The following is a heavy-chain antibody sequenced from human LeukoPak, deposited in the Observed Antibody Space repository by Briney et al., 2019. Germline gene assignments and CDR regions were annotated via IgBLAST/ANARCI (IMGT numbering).Heavy chain of an antibody. Sequence: SVKVSCKASGGTFSSYAISWVRQAPGQGLDGMGGIIPICGTANYAQKFQGRVTITTDESTSTAYMELSSVRSEDTAVYYCALLGGYCSSTSCYMVDAFDIWGQGTMVTVSS. J-gene: IGHJ3*02. CDR1: GGTFSSYA. V-gene: IGHV1-69*05. CDR3: ALLGGYCSSTSCYMVDAFDI. D-gene: IGHD2-2*02. CDR2: IIPICGTA.